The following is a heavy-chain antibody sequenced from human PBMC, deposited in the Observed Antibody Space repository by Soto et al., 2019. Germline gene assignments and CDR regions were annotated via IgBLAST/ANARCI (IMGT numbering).Heavy chain of an antibody. CDR2: IIPIFGTA. D-gene: IGHD1-20*01. Sequence: LVNGACKGSGGRLSVDAGSWGRQDTRQGLEWMGGIIPIFGTANYAQKFQGRVTITADESTSTAYMELSSLRSEDTAVYYCAREVITGSYYYGMDVWGQGTTVTVSS. J-gene: IGHJ6*02. CDR3: AREVITGSYYYGMDV. V-gene: IGHV1-69*13. CDR1: GGRLSVDA.